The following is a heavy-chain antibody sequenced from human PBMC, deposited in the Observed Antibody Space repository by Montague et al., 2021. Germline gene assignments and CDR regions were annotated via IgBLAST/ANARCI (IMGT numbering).Heavy chain of an antibody. J-gene: IGHJ6*03. Sequence: SLRLSCAASGFTFSSYWMSWVRQAPGKGLEWVANIGDDGVETYYVDSVKGRFTVSRDNAKSSLSLQMNSLRAEDTGVYYCGVSPRRGGMDVWGKGTTVTVSS. CDR1: GFTFSSYW. CDR2: IGDDGVET. V-gene: IGHV3-7*01. CDR3: GVSPRRGGMDV.